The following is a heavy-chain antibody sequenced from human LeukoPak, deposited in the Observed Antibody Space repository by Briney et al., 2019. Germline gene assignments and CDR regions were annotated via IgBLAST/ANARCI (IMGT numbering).Heavy chain of an antibody. CDR3: ARHMVRGATSYYYYYMDV. J-gene: IGHJ6*03. CDR2: INWNGGST. D-gene: IGHD3-10*01. CDR1: GFTFSTYW. Sequence: SGGSLRLSCAASGFTFSTYWMSWVRQAPGKGLEWVSGINWNGGSTGYADSVKGRFTISRDNAKNSLYLQMNSLRAEDTALYYCARHMVRGATSYYYYYMDVWGKGTTVTVSS. V-gene: IGHV3-20*04.